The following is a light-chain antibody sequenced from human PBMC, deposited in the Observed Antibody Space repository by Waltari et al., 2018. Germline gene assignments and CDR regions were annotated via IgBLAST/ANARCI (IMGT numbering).Light chain of an antibody. J-gene: IGKJ4*01. CDR3: MQALEIPS. CDR2: LGS. Sequence: DIVLTQSPRSLAVTPGEPASVSCRSSQRLLHSNGAKYLNWYLQKPGQYPQLLIYLGSNRASGVPDRFSGSGSGTDFTLKISRVETEDVGIYYCMQALEIPSFGGGTKVEIK. V-gene: IGKV2-28*01. CDR1: QRLLHSNGAKY.